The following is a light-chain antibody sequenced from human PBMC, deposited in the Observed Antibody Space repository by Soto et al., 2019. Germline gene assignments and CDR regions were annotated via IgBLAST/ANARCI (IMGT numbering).Light chain of an antibody. V-gene: IGKV2-28*01. CDR2: LGS. CDR1: QSLLHSNGYNY. Sequence: DIVMTQSPLSLTVTPGEPASISCRSSQSLLHSNGYNYLDWYLQKPGQSPQLLIYLGSTRASGVPDRFSGSGSGTDFTLKISRVEAEDVGVYYCMQALQTPTFGQGTKVEIK. CDR3: MQALQTPT. J-gene: IGKJ1*01.